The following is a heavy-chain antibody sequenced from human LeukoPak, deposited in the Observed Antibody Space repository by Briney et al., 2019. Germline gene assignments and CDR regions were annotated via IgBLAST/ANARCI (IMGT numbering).Heavy chain of an antibody. Sequence: SETLSLTCTVSGGSISSSSYYWGWIRQPPGKGLEWIGSIYYSGSTYYNPSLKSRVTISIDTSKNQFSLKLSSVTAADTAVYFCARVAAAGNYYFDYWGQGTLVTVSS. V-gene: IGHV4-39*07. CDR3: ARVAAAGNYYFDY. CDR2: IYYSGST. CDR1: GGSISSSSYY. D-gene: IGHD6-13*01. J-gene: IGHJ4*02.